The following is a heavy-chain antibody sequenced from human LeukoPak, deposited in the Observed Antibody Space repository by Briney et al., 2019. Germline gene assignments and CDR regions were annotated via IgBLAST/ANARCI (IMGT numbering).Heavy chain of an antibody. D-gene: IGHD5-18*01. CDR1: GFTFSSYS. J-gene: IGHJ4*02. Sequence: GGSLRLSCAASGFTFSSYSMNWVRQAPGKGLEWVSYISSSSSYIYYADSVKGRFTISRDNAKNSLYLQMNSLRAEDTAVYYCAREDTAMVTGFDYWGQGTLVTVSS. CDR3: AREDTAMVTGFDY. CDR2: ISSSSSYI. V-gene: IGHV3-21*05.